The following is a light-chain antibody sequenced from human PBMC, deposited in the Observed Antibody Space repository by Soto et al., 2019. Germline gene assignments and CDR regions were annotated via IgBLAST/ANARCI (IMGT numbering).Light chain of an antibody. CDR1: SSNIGAGYD. CDR2: DNS. Sequence: QSVLTQPPSVSGAPGQRVTISCTGSSSNIGAGYDVHWYQQLPGTAPKLLIYDNSNRPSGVPDRFSGSKSGTSASLAITGLQAEDEADYYCQSYDSGLSGLWVFGTGTKGTVL. V-gene: IGLV1-40*01. CDR3: QSYDSGLSGLWV. J-gene: IGLJ1*01.